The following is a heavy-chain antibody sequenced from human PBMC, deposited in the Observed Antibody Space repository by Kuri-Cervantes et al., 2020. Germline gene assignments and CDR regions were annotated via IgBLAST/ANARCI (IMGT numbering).Heavy chain of an antibody. D-gene: IGHD3-9*01. CDR2: IYWDDDK. J-gene: IGHJ6*02. V-gene: IGHV2-5*02. Sequence: SGPTLVKPTQTLTLTCTFSGFSLSTSGVGVGWIRQPPGKALEWLALIYWDDDKRYSPSLKSRLTITKDTSKNQVVLTMTNMDPEDTATYYCAHSRYFELGRYYYYGMDVWGQGTTVTVSS. CDR3: AHSRYFELGRYYYYGMDV. CDR1: GFSLSTSGVG.